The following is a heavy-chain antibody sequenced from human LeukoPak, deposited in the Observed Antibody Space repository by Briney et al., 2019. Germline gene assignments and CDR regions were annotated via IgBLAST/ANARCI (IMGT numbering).Heavy chain of an antibody. D-gene: IGHD3-3*01. CDR3: ARGAGRVLWSGFDI. CDR2: INPNNGGT. CDR1: GYTFTDYY. V-gene: IGHV1-2*02. J-gene: IGHJ3*02. Sequence: ASVRVSCKASGYTFTDYYIHWVRQAPGQGLEWMTWINPNNGGTDSAQRFQGRVTMTRDTSISTVYMELSRLRLDDTAVYYCARGAGRVLWSGFDIWGQGTVVTVSS.